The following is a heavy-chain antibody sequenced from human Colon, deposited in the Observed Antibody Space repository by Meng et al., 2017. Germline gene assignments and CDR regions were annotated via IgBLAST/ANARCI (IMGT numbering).Heavy chain of an antibody. CDR3: AVWFGELLSGNWFDP. Sequence: LQLEGLGPGLVKASETLSLTFTVEGGSISSSSYYWGWIRQPPGKGLELIGSIHYSGSTYYNPSLKSRVTISVDTSKNQFSLKLSSVTAADTAVYYCAVWFGELLSGNWFDPWGQGTLVTVSS. CDR1: GGSISSSSYY. D-gene: IGHD3-10*01. J-gene: IGHJ5*02. V-gene: IGHV4-39*07. CDR2: IHYSGST.